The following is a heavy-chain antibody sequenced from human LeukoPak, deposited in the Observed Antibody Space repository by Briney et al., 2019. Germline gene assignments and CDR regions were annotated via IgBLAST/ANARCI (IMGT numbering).Heavy chain of an antibody. J-gene: IGHJ4*02. CDR3: ARHVSWRHSYGYFDY. CDR2: IYTSGST. D-gene: IGHD5-18*01. V-gene: IGHV4-4*09. CDR1: GGSISSYY. Sequence: SETLSLTCTVSGGSISSYYRSWIRQPPGKGLEWIGYIYTSGSTNYNPSLKSRVTISVDTSKNQFSLKLSSVTAADTAVYYCARHVSWRHSYGYFDYWGQGTLVTVSS.